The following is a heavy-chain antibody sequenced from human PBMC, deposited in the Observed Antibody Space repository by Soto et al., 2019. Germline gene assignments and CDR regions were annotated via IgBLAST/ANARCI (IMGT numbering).Heavy chain of an antibody. CDR3: ARGWGYDSNDYYYAY. D-gene: IGHD3-22*01. Sequence: QVQLVQSGAAVRKPGSSVKVSCKASGGTFSRHAISWVRQAPGQGLEWMGGIIPIFGTANHAQKFQGRVTIIADESTSRVYMELRSLRSEDTAMYYCARGWGYDSNDYYYAYWGQGALVIVST. V-gene: IGHV1-69*01. J-gene: IGHJ4*02. CDR1: GGTFSRHA. CDR2: IIPIFGTA.